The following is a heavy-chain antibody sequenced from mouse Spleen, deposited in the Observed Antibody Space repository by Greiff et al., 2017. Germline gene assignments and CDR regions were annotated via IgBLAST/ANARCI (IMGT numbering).Heavy chain of an antibody. Sequence: QVQLKESGPELVKPGASVKISCKASGYAFSSSWMNWVKQRPGKGLEWIGRIYPGDGDTNYNGKFKGKATLTADKSSSTAYMQLSSLTSEDSAVYFCARGRDYNYYAMDYWGQGTSVTVSS. V-gene: IGHV1-82*01. CDR3: ARGRDYNYYAMDY. J-gene: IGHJ4*01. D-gene: IGHD1-1*01. CDR1: GYAFSSSW. CDR2: IYPGDGDT.